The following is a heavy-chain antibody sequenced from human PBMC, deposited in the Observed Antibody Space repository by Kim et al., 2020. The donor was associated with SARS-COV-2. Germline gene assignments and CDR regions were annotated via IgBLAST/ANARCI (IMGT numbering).Heavy chain of an antibody. CDR3: ARWVGWSGHPVYFDP. V-gene: IGHV4-34*01. D-gene: IGHD3-3*01. Sequence: NPSLKSRVTISVDTSNSRFPLNLGSVTAADTAVYYCARWVGWSGHPVYFDPWGQGTLVTVSS. J-gene: IGHJ5*02.